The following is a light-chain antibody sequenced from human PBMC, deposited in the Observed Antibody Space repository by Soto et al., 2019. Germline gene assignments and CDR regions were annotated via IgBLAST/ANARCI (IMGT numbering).Light chain of an antibody. V-gene: IGKV1-5*03. CDR2: KAS. Sequence: DIPLTQSPSTLSAFVGDRVTITCRASQSISRWLAWHQQKPGKAPKLLIYKASSLQSGVPSRFSGSGSGTEFTLTISSLQPDDFATYYCQHYDDYSYTFGQGTKLEIK. J-gene: IGKJ2*01. CDR1: QSISRW. CDR3: QHYDDYSYT.